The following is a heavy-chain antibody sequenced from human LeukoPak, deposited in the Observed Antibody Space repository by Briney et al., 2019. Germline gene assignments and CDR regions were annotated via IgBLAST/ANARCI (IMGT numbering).Heavy chain of an antibody. Sequence: GGSLRLSCGASGFTFSTYAMNWVRQAPGKGLEWVSGISGSGSTTYYADSVKGRFTISRDNSKNTLYLQMNYLRAEDTALYYCAKNIAAPTTPFDYWGQGTLVTVSS. CDR3: AKNIAAPTTPFDY. J-gene: IGHJ4*02. CDR2: ISGSGSTT. CDR1: GFTFSTYA. V-gene: IGHV3-23*01. D-gene: IGHD6-13*01.